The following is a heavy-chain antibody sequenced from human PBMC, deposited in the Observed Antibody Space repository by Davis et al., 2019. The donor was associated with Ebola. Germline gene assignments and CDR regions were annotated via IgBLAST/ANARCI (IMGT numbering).Heavy chain of an antibody. CDR2: IITILGIA. J-gene: IGHJ4*02. V-gene: IGHV1-69*04. D-gene: IGHD2-21*01. CDR3: ARGVGGDDDY. CDR1: AYTFTSYG. Sequence: AASVKLSCKASAYTFTSYGISWVRQAPGQGLEWMGRIITILGIANYAQKFQGRVTITADKSTSTAYMELSSLRSEDTAVYYCARGVGGDDDYWGQGTLVTVSS.